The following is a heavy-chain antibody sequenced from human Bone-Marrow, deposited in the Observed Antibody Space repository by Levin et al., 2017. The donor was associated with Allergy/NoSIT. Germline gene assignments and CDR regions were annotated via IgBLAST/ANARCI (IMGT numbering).Heavy chain of an antibody. CDR1: GFTFTNYA. D-gene: IGHD2-2*01. J-gene: IGHJ3*02. Sequence: GGSLRLSCVGSGFTFTNYAMGWVRQAPGKGLDWVSAISGGTYYADSVRGRFTISRDSSKNTLYLQMNSLTAEDTAEYYCAKGGYCTSITCPHDAFDIWGQGTMVTVSS. CDR2: ISGGT. V-gene: IGHV3-23*01. CDR3: AKGGYCTSITCPHDAFDI.